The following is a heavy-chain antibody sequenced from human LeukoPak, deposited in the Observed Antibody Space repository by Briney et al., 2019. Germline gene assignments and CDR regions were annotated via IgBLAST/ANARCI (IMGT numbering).Heavy chain of an antibody. CDR3: AKDLKTVTIGRLMDV. CDR2: ISGSGGST. D-gene: IGHD4-17*01. CDR1: GFTFSSYA. J-gene: IGHJ6*03. V-gene: IGHV3-23*01. Sequence: PGGSLRLSCAASGFTFSSYAMSWVRQAPGKGLEWVSAISGSGGSTYYADSVKGRFTISRDNSKNTLYLQMNSLSAEDTAVYYCAKDLKTVTIGRLMDVWGKGTTVTVSS.